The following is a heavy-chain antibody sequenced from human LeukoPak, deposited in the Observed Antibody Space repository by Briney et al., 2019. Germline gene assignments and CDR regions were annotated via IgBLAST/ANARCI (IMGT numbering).Heavy chain of an antibody. V-gene: IGHV3-21*01. Sequence: GSLRLSCAASGFTFSSYSMNWVRQAPGKGLEWVSSISSSSSYIYYADSVKGRFTISRDNAKNSLYLQMNSLRAEDTAVYYCARAWSGYSPFDCWGQGTLVTVSS. J-gene: IGHJ4*02. D-gene: IGHD3-3*01. CDR3: ARAWSGYSPFDC. CDR1: GFTFSSYS. CDR2: ISSSSSYI.